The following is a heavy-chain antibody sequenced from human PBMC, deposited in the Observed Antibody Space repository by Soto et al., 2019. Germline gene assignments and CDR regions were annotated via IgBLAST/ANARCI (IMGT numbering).Heavy chain of an antibody. D-gene: IGHD3-16*01. CDR3: ARETVSWFDP. CDR1: GYTFTSYD. Sequence: QVQLVQSGAEVKKPGASVKVSCKASGYTFTSYDINWVRQATGQGLEWMGWMNPNSGNTGFAQKFXGXVXMXXNTSISTAYMELSSLKSEDTAVYYCARETVSWFDPWGQGTLVTVSS. CDR2: MNPNSGNT. J-gene: IGHJ5*02. V-gene: IGHV1-8*01.